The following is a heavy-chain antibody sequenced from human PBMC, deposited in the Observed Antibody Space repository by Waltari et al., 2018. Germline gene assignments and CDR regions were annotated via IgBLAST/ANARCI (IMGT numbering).Heavy chain of an antibody. CDR1: GYPLTELS. CDR3: ATYLVGAAMPWFDP. Sequence: QVQLVQSGAEVKKPGASVKVPCKVSGYPLTELSIHWVRQAPGKGLEWMGGFDPEDGETIYAQKFQGRVTMTEDTSTDTAYMELSSLRSEDTAVYYCATYLVGAAMPWFDPWGQGTLVTVSS. D-gene: IGHD1-26*01. J-gene: IGHJ5*02. CDR2: FDPEDGET. V-gene: IGHV1-24*01.